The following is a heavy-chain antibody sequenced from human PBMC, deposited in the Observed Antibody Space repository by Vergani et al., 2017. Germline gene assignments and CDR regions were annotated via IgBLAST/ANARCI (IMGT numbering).Heavy chain of an antibody. CDR3: ARGRLYYYDSSGYFDY. Sequence: EVQLVESGGGLVQPGGSLRLSCAASGFTFSSYWMSWVRQAPGKGLEWVANIKQDGSEKYYVYSVKGRFTISRDNAKNSLYLQMNSLRAEDTAVYYCARGRLYYYDSSGYFDYWGQGTLVTVSS. D-gene: IGHD3-22*01. CDR1: GFTFSSYW. V-gene: IGHV3-7*01. CDR2: IKQDGSEK. J-gene: IGHJ4*02.